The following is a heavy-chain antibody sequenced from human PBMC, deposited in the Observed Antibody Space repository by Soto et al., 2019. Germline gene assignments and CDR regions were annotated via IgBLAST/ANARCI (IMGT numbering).Heavy chain of an antibody. CDR2: SYWDAAK. J-gene: IGHJ3*02. CDR1: GVSLSTRKGG. Sequence: QITLKESGPTRVKPTQTLTLTCTLSGVSLSTRKGGVGCIRQPTGRALEWLALSYWDAAKRYSPSLNSRLTITKDTSTNQVVLTRTNMDPVDTATYYCAHTDPPSFYIWGQGTMVTVSA. V-gene: IGHV2-5*02. CDR3: AHTDPPSFYI.